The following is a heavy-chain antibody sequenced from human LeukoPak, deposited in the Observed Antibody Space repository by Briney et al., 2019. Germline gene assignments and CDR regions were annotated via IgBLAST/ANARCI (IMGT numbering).Heavy chain of an antibody. CDR1: GFTFSDAW. D-gene: IGHD3-3*01. CDR3: TTDLAGHNWSSDWFDP. V-gene: IGHV3-15*01. CDR2: VKSEIDGGTV. J-gene: IGHJ5*02. Sequence: PGGSLRLSCAASGFTFSDAWMNWVRQAPGKGLEWVGRVKSEIDGGTVDYATPVKGRFAISRDDGQKTMYLEMNNLKIEDTAMYYCTTDLAGHNWSSDWFDPWGQGTLVIVSS.